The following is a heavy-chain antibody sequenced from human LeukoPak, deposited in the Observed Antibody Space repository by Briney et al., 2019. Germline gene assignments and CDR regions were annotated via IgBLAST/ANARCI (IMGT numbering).Heavy chain of an antibody. CDR2: IYYSGST. D-gene: IGHD3-10*01. CDR3: ASPFSGYYGSGSNLADY. CDR1: GGSISSSSYY. Sequence: SETLSLTCTVSGGSISSSSYYWGWIRQPPGKGLEWIGSIYYSGSTYYNPSLKSRVTISVDTSKNQFSLKLSSVTAADTAVYYCASPFSGYYGSGSNLADYWGQGTLVTVSS. J-gene: IGHJ4*02. V-gene: IGHV4-39*01.